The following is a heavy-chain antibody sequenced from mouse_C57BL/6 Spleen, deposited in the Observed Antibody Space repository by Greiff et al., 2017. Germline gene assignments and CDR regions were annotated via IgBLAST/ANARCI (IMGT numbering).Heavy chain of an antibody. CDR2: ISSGGDYI. D-gene: IGHD1-1*01. V-gene: IGHV5-9-1*02. Sequence: EVQVVESGEGLVKPGGSLKLSCAASGFTFSSYAMSWVRQTPEKRLEWVAYISSGGDYIYYADTVKGRFTISRDNARNTLYLQMSSLKSEDTAMYYCTRDAYYYGSSSYAMDYWGQGTSVTVSS. CDR3: TRDAYYYGSSSYAMDY. J-gene: IGHJ4*01. CDR1: GFTFSSYA.